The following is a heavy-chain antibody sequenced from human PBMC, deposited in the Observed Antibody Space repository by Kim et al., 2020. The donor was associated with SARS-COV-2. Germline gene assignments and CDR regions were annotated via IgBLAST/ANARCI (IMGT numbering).Heavy chain of an antibody. Sequence: ASVKVSCKASGYTFTSYGISWVRQAPGQGLEWMGWISAYNGNTNYAQKLQGRVTMTTDTSTSTAYMELRSLRSDDTAVYYCARDIEAAGTWDYYYGMDVWGQGTTVTVAS. J-gene: IGHJ6*02. D-gene: IGHD6-13*01. CDR3: ARDIEAAGTWDYYYGMDV. CDR2: ISAYNGNT. V-gene: IGHV1-18*04. CDR1: GYTFTSYG.